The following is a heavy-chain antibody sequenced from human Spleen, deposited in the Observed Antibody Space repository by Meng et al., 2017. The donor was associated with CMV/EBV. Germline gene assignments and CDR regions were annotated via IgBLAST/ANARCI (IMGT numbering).Heavy chain of an antibody. CDR1: GFTFSNYA. D-gene: IGHD3-3*02. V-gene: IGHV3-53*01. CDR3: ARAGAFPQYYDY. Sequence: GESLKISCAASGFTFSNYAMSWVRQAPGRGLEWVSVIYSGGSTYYADSVKGRFTISRDNSKNTLYLQMNSLRVEDTAVYYCARAGAFPQYYDYWGQGMLVTVSS. J-gene: IGHJ4*02. CDR2: IYSGGST.